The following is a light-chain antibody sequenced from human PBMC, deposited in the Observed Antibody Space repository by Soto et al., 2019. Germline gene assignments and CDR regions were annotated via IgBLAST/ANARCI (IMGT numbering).Light chain of an antibody. CDR2: DEX. CDR1: HSVITY. CDR3: QQRNNWPTRP. J-gene: IGKJ5*01. V-gene: IGKV3-11*01. Sequence: IGLTQSAATLSLSRGERATHYXRASHSVITYLAWYQQTTGQXTRILXXDEXNRATGVPARFSGSGSGKDFTLILSSLEPEDFALYYCQQRNNWPTRPFGQGTRLEIK.